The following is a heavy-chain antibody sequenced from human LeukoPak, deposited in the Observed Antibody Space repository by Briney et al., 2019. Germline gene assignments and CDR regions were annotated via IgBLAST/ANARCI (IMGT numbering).Heavy chain of an antibody. J-gene: IGHJ6*01. CDR2: ISGSGGST. V-gene: IGHV3-23*01. D-gene: IGHD4-17*01. CDR1: GFTVSSNY. CDR3: ARAADYGDYVEYYYYGMDV. Sequence: GGSLRLSCAASGFTVSSNYMNWVRQAPGKGLEWVSAISGSGGSTYYADSVKGRFTISRDNAKNTLYLQMNSLRAEDTAVYYCARAADYGDYVEYYYYGMDVWGQGTTVTVSS.